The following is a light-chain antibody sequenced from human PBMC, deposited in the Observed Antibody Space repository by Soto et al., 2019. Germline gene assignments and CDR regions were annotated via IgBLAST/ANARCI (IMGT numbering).Light chain of an antibody. CDR1: SRDVGGYNY. CDR3: SSYTSSSTEV. CDR2: EVS. J-gene: IGLJ1*01. Sequence: QSALTQPASVSGSPGQSITISCTGTSRDVGGYNYVSWYQQHPGNAPKLMIYEVSNRPSGVSNRFSGSKSGNPASLTISGLQAEDEADYYCSSYTSSSTEVFGTGTKVTVL. V-gene: IGLV2-14*01.